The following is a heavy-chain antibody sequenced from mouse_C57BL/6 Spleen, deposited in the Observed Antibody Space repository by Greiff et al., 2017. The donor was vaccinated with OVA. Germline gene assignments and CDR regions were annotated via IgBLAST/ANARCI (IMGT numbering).Heavy chain of an antibody. CDR1: GYTFTSYW. Sequence: QVQLQQPGAELVKPGASVKLSCKASGYTFTSYWMQWVKQRPGQGLEWIGEIDPSDSYTNYNQKFKGKATLTVDTSSSTAYMQLSSLTSEDSAVYYCARWGSFDDWGQGTTLTVSS. V-gene: IGHV1-50*01. CDR3: ARWGSFDD. J-gene: IGHJ2*01. CDR2: IDPSDSYT.